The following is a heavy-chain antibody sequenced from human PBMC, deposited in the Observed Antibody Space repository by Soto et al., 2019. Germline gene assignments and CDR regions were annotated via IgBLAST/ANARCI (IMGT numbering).Heavy chain of an antibody. CDR3: VRDLSAYNWFDL. Sequence: PVVSLRLSCAASGFYFVSYTMNWVRQAPGKGLEWVSSISGDRSYIYYADSVKGRFTISRDNAKNSLFLQMNSLRVEDTAVYYCVRDLSAYNWFDLWGPGTLVTVSS. CDR1: GFYFVSYT. CDR2: ISGDRSYI. J-gene: IGHJ5*01. V-gene: IGHV3-21*01.